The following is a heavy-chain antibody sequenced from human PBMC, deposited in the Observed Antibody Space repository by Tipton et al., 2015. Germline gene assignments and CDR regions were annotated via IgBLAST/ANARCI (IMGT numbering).Heavy chain of an antibody. CDR2: INHSGST. V-gene: IGHV4-34*01. J-gene: IGHJ6*02. CDR3: ARDLEHGMDV. Sequence: TLSLTCAVYGGSLSGYYWSWIRQPPGKGLEWIGEINHSGSTNYNPSLKSRVTISLDTSKNQFSLKLSSVTAADTAVYYCARDLEHGMDVWGQGTTVTVSS. D-gene: IGHD5-24*01. CDR1: GGSLSGYY.